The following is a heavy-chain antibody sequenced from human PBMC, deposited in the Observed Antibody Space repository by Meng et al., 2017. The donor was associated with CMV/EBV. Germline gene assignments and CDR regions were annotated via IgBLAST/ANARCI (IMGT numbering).Heavy chain of an antibody. D-gene: IGHD2-2*01. V-gene: IGHV4-39*07. J-gene: IGHJ6*02. Sequence: SETLSLTCTVSGGSISSSSYYWGWIRQPPGKGLEWIGSIYYSGSTYYNPSLKSRVTISVDTSKNQFSLKLSSVTAADTAVYYCARGVAPIVVVPAAMSRRGMDVWGQGTTVTVSS. CDR2: IYYSGST. CDR1: GGSISSSSYY. CDR3: ARGVAPIVVVPAAMSRRGMDV.